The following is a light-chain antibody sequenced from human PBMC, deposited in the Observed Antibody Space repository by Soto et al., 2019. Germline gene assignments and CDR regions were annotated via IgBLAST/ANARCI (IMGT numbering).Light chain of an antibody. CDR2: KAS. Sequence: DIQMTQSPSTLSASVGDRITITCRASQSINNWLAWYQQKPGKAPKPLIYKASSLESGVPSRFSGSGSGTEFTLIISGLQPDDFATYYCQQYDSYWTFGQGTKVEVK. CDR3: QQYDSYWT. V-gene: IGKV1-5*03. J-gene: IGKJ1*01. CDR1: QSINNW.